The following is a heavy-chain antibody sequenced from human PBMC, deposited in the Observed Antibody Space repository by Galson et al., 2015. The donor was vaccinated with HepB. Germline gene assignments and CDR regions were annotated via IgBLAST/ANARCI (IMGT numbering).Heavy chain of an antibody. CDR1: GYTFTDYV. Sequence: SVKVSCKASGYTFTDYVVNWVRQAPGQGLEWKGWMNTNTGKPPYAPGFAGRFVFSLDTSVTTAYLQISCLETDDTAVYYCARSPLRFFDWLPYYDYCYMDVWGEGTTVTYSS. CDR3: ARSPLRFFDWLPYYDYCYMDV. V-gene: IGHV7-4-1*02. J-gene: IGHJ6*03. CDR2: MNTNTGKP. D-gene: IGHD3-9*01.